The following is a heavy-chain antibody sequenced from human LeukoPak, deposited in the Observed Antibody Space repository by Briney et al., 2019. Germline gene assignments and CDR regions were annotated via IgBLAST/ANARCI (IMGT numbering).Heavy chain of an antibody. CDR1: GGIFSSHA. D-gene: IGHD5-24*01. V-gene: IGHV1-69*06. J-gene: IGHJ6*03. CDR3: ARGGDGYNLDYYYYMDV. CDR2: IIPIFGTA. Sequence: GASVKVSCKASGGIFSSHAISWVRQAPGQGLEWMGGIIPIFGTANYAEKFQGRVTITADKSTSTAYMELSSLRSEDTAVYYCARGGDGYNLDYYYYMDVWGKGTTVTVSS.